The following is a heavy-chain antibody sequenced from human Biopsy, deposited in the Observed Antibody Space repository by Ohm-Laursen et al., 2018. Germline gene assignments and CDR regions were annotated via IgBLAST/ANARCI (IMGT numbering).Heavy chain of an antibody. CDR2: INQAGTT. CDR1: GKTFSDYQ. V-gene: IGHV4-34*08. Sequence: GTLSLTWAVFGKTFSDYQWSWIRQPPGKGLEWIGQINQAGTTNYNPSLKSRVSISADASKYEFSLRLTSVTAADTAVYFCGNEVYGRDYWGLGARMTVSS. J-gene: IGHJ4*02. D-gene: IGHD4-17*01. CDR3: GNEVYGRDY.